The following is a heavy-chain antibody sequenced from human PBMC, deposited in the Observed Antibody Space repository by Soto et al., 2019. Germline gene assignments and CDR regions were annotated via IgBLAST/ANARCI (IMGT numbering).Heavy chain of an antibody. D-gene: IGHD3-3*02. CDR1: GFTFSSYA. CDR3: AKASSPFLEWLWSAY. J-gene: IGHJ4*02. V-gene: IGHV3-23*01. CDR2: ISGSGGST. Sequence: GGSLRLSCAASGFTFSSYAMSWVRQAPGKGLEWVSAISGSGGSTYYADSVKGRFTISRDNSKNTLYLQMNSLRAEDTAVYYCAKASSPFLEWLWSAYWGQGTLVTVSS.